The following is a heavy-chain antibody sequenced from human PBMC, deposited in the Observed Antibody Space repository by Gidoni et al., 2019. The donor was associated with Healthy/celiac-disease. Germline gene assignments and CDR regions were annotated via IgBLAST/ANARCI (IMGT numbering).Heavy chain of an antibody. CDR1: GFTCSSYA. V-gene: IGHV3-23*04. D-gene: IGHD6-6*01. Sequence: EGQLVESGGGLVQPGGARRLAGAAPGFTCSSYAMSWVRQAPGKGLEWVSAISGSGGSTYYADSVKGRFTISRDNSKNTLYLQMNSLRAEDTAVYYCAKGRGSSSGTHFDYWGQGTLVTVSS. CDR3: AKGRGSSSGTHFDY. CDR2: ISGSGGST. J-gene: IGHJ4*02.